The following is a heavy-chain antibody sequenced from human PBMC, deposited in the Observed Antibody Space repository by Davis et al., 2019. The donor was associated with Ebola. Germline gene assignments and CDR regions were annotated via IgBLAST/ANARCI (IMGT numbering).Heavy chain of an antibody. CDR2: IYHTGST. D-gene: IGHD5-18*01. CDR3: ARGQRGYSF. Sequence: MPSETLSLTCAVSGASISSSNWWSWVRQPPGKGLEWIGEIYHTGSTYYNPSLKGRVTISVDTSKNQFSLNLDSMTAADTAVYYCARGQRGYSFWGRGTLVIVSS. J-gene: IGHJ4*02. CDR1: GASISSSNW. V-gene: IGHV4-4*02.